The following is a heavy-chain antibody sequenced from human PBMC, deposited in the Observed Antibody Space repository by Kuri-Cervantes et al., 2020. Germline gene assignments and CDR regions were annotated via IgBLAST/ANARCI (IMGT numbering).Heavy chain of an antibody. CDR3: VRLMGDYGGNGPDY. J-gene: IGHJ4*02. V-gene: IGHV4-39*07. Sequence: SETLSLTCTVSGGSISSSSYYWGWIRQPPGKGLEWIGSIYYSGSTHYNSSLKSRVSISMDTSKNVFSLNLISVTAADTAVYYCVRLMGDYGGNGPDYWGQGTLVTVSS. D-gene: IGHD2-21*01. CDR2: IYYSGST. CDR1: GGSISSSSYY.